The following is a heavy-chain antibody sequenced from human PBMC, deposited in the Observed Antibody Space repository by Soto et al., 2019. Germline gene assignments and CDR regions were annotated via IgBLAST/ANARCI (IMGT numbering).Heavy chain of an antibody. CDR3: ARRHHCSGGICYYGLDN. Sequence: QVQLVQSGAEVKKPGASVKVSCKASGYTFTNSDINWVRQAPGQGLEWMGWMNPDSGHAAYAQKFQGRVTLTTSTSTSTVYMEMRSLGSEDTAVYSCARRHHCSGGICYYGLDNWGQGTLVTVSS. V-gene: IGHV1-8*01. CDR2: MNPDSGHA. D-gene: IGHD2-15*01. CDR1: GYTFTNSD. J-gene: IGHJ4*02.